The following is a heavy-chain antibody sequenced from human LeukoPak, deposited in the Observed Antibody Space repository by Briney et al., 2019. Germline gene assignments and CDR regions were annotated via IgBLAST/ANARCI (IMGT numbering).Heavy chain of an antibody. D-gene: IGHD2-8*02. CDR2: ISSSSSYI. V-gene: IGHV3-21*01. CDR3: ATYPTGRFDP. CDR1: GLTSSSYT. J-gene: IGHJ5*02. Sequence: GGSLRLSCAASGLTSSSYTMNWVRQAPGKGLEWVSSISSSSSYIYYADSVKGRFTISRDNAKNSLYLQMNSLRAEDTAVYYCATYPTGRFDPWGQGTLVTVSS.